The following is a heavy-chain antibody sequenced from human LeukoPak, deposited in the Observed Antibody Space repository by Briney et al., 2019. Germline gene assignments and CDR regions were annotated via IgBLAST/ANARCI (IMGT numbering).Heavy chain of an antibody. CDR3: ARDSTSYYDFWSPLNWFDP. CDR2: INAGNGNT. V-gene: IGHV1-3*01. CDR1: GYTFTSYA. Sequence: ASVTVSCKASGYTFTSYAMHWVRQAPGQRLEWMGWINAGNGNTKYSQKFQGRVTITRDTSASTAYMELSSLRSEDTAVYYCARDSTSYYDFWSPLNWFDPWGQGTLVTVSS. D-gene: IGHD3-3*01. J-gene: IGHJ5*02.